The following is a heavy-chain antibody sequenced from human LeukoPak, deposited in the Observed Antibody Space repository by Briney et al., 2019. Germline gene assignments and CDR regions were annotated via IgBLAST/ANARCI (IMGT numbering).Heavy chain of an antibody. D-gene: IGHD3-3*02. Sequence: SETLSLTCAVYGGSFTGYYWSWIRQTPGKGLEWIGEIDHSGSTNYNPSLKSRVTISVDTSKNQFSLELSSVTAAVTAVYYCASSNHFWSGYYLLDYWGQGTLVTVSS. CDR3: ASSNHFWSGYYLLDY. CDR2: IDHSGST. V-gene: IGHV4-34*01. CDR1: GGSFTGYY. J-gene: IGHJ4*02.